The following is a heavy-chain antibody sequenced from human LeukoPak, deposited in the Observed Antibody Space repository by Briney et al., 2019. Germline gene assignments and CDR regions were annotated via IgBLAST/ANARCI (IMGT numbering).Heavy chain of an antibody. Sequence: SETLSLTCTVSGGSISSSSYYWGWIRQPPGKGLEWIGSIYYSGGTYYNPSLKSRVTISVDTSKNQFSLKLSSVTAADTAVYYCARQGGIAAAATAGWFDPWGQGTLVTVSS. CDR1: GGSISSSSYY. J-gene: IGHJ5*02. CDR3: ARQGGIAAAATAGWFDP. D-gene: IGHD6-13*01. CDR2: IYYSGGT. V-gene: IGHV4-39*01.